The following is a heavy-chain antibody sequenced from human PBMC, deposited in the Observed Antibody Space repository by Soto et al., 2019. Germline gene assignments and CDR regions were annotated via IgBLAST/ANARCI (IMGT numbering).Heavy chain of an antibody. CDR3: ARDPETLYSSSWFDY. CDR1: GFTFSSYW. D-gene: IGHD6-13*01. V-gene: IGHV3-7*01. Sequence: EVQLVESGGGLVQPGGSLRLSCAASGFTFSSYWMSWVRQAPGKGLEWVANIKQDGSEKYYVDSVKGRFTISRDNAKNSLYLQMNSLRAEDTAVYYCARDPETLYSSSWFDYWGQGTLVTVSS. J-gene: IGHJ4*02. CDR2: IKQDGSEK.